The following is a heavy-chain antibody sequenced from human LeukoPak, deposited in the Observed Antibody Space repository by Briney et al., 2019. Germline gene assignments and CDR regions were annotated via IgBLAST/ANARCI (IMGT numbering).Heavy chain of an antibody. V-gene: IGHV3-7*01. CDR3: ARDLGAAAGYDY. CDR1: GFTFSSFW. Sequence: PGGSLRLSCAASGFTFSSFWMSWVRQAPGKGLEWVANINEAGSGKYYVDSVKGRFTISRDNSKSTLYLHMNSLRAEDTAVYYCARDLGAAAGYDYWGQGALVTVSS. J-gene: IGHJ4*02. D-gene: IGHD6-13*01. CDR2: INEAGSGK.